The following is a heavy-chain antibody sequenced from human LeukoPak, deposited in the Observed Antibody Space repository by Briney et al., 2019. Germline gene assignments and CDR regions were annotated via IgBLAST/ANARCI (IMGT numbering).Heavy chain of an antibody. V-gene: IGHV3-23*01. D-gene: IGHD3-10*01. Sequence: GGSLRLSCAASGFTFSSYAMTWVRQAPGKGLEWVSVISGSGGSTHNADSVKGRFTTSRDNSKNTMYLQMNSLRAEDTAVYYCARETSGHHDYWGQGTLVTVSP. J-gene: IGHJ4*02. CDR1: GFTFSSYA. CDR2: ISGSGGST. CDR3: ARETSGHHDY.